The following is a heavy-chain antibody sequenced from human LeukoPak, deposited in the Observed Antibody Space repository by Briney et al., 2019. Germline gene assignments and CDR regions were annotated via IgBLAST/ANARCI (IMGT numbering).Heavy chain of an antibody. CDR3: ASNPRSPDV. Sequence: SVKVSCKASGYAFTSYGISWVRQAPGQGLEWMGRIIPILGIANYAQKFQGRVTITADKSTSTAYMELSSLRSEDTAVYYCASNPRSPDVWGKGTTVTVSS. J-gene: IGHJ6*04. V-gene: IGHV1-69*04. CDR2: IIPILGIA. CDR1: GYAFTSYG.